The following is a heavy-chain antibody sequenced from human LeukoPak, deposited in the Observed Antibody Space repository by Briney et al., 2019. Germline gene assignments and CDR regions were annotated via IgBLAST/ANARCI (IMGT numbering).Heavy chain of an antibody. J-gene: IGHJ4*02. CDR2: ISYDGSNK. CDR1: GFTFSSYA. V-gene: IGHV3-30*04. Sequence: GGSLRLSCAASGFTFSSYAMHWVRQAPGKGLEWVAVISYDGSNKYYADSVKGRFTISRDNSKNTLYLQMNSLRAEDTAVYYCAKDLRIAVAGPDYWGQGTLVTVSS. CDR3: AKDLRIAVAGPDY. D-gene: IGHD6-19*01.